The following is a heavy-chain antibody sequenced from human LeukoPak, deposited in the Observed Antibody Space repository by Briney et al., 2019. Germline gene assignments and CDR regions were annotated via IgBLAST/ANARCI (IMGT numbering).Heavy chain of an antibody. Sequence: GGSLRLSCAASGFTVSSNYMSWVRQALGKGLEWVSVIYSGGSTYYADSVKGRFTISRDNSKNTLCLQMNSLRAEDTAVYYCASHSSSWYGFDYWGQGTLVTVSS. V-gene: IGHV3-53*01. D-gene: IGHD6-13*01. J-gene: IGHJ4*02. CDR1: GFTVSSNY. CDR3: ASHSSSWYGFDY. CDR2: IYSGGST.